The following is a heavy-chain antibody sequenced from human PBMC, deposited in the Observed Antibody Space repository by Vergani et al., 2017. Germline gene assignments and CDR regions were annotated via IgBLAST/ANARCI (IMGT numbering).Heavy chain of an antibody. V-gene: IGHV1-69-2*01. D-gene: IGHD4-23*01. CDR3: APDFYGGNSAEWFDP. J-gene: IGHJ5*02. Sequence: EVQLVQSGAEVKKPWATVKISCKVSGYTFTDYYMHWVHQAPGKGLEWMGLVDPEDGETIYAEKFQGRVTITADTSTDTAYMGLSSLGSADTAVYYCAPDFYGGNSAEWFDPWGQGTLVTVSS. CDR1: GYTFTDYY. CDR2: VDPEDGET.